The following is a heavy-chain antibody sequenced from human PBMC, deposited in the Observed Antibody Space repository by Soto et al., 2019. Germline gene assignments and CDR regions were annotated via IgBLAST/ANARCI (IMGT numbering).Heavy chain of an antibody. J-gene: IGHJ4*02. CDR3: AKVSISKSSAVTFDS. Sequence: GGSLRLSCAVSGFTFRTYDMHWVRQAPGKGLEWVAVVSYDGTYENYADSVKGRFTVSRDNSKNTLYLQMNSLRAEDTGVYYCAKVSISKSSAVTFDSWGRGTLVTVS. V-gene: IGHV3-30*18. CDR2: VSYDGTYE. CDR1: GFTFRTYD. D-gene: IGHD2-15*01.